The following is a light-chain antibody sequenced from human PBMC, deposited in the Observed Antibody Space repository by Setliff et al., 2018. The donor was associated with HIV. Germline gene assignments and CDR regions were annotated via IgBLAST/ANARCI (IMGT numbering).Light chain of an antibody. J-gene: IGLJ3*02. CDR1: NIGGRR. V-gene: IGLV3-21*03. Sequence: PGKTARITCEGDNIGGRRVHWHQQKPGQAPVLVVHDDKNRPSGIPDRFFGFNSGGTATLTISRVEAGDEADYYCQVLDSSTDRRWVFGGGTKVTVL. CDR3: QVLDSSTDRRWV. CDR2: DDK.